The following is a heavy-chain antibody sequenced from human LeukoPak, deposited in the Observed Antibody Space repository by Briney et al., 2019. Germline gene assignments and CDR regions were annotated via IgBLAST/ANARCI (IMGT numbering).Heavy chain of an antibody. CDR2: ISWNSGSI. V-gene: IGHV3-9*01. J-gene: IGHJ4*02. Sequence: QPGRSLRLSCAASGFTFDDYAMHWVRQAPGKGLEWVSGISWNSGSIGYADSVKGRFTISRDNSKNTLYLQMNSLRAEDTAAYYCAKGIGAVADRTIDYWGQGTLVTVPS. D-gene: IGHD6-19*01. CDR1: GFTFDDYA. CDR3: AKGIGAVADRTIDY.